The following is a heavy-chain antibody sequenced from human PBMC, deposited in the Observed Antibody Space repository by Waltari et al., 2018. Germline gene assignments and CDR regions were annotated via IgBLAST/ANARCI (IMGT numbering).Heavy chain of an antibody. V-gene: IGHV3-11*04. D-gene: IGHD2-15*01. Sequence: QVQLVESGGGLVKTGGSLRLSCAASGFSFGDYYMTWIRQAPGKGLEWVSYISSSGGTTYYADSVKGRLTISRDNAKNSLYLQMDSLRAEDTAVYYCVKTRRINDAFDIWGQGTMVTVSS. CDR2: ISSSGGTT. J-gene: IGHJ3*02. CDR1: GFSFGDYY. CDR3: VKTRRINDAFDI.